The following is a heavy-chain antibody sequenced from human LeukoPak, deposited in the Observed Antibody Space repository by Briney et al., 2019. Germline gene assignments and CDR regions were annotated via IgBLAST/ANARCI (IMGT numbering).Heavy chain of an antibody. CDR2: IKQDGSEK. CDR1: GFTFSNYC. V-gene: IGHV3-7*01. J-gene: IGHJ6*03. D-gene: IGHD6-13*01. Sequence: PGGSLRLSCAASGFTFSNYCMTWVRQAPGKGLEWVANIKQDGSEKYYVDSVEGRFTISRDNAKNSLYLQMNSLRAEDTAVYYCARAEAAAGTLYYYMDVWGKGTTVTVSS. CDR3: ARAEAAAGTLYYYMDV.